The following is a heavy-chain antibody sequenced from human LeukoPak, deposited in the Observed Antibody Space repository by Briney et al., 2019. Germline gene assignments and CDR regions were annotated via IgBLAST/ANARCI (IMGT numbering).Heavy chain of an antibody. CDR2: INLNSGGT. CDR1: GYTFTGYY. D-gene: IGHD6-13*01. J-gene: IGHJ4*02. CDR3: ARDPGYGPYYFDY. V-gene: IGHV1-2*02. Sequence: ASVKVSCKASGYTFTGYYMHWVRQAPGQGLEWMGWINLNSGGTNYAQKFQGRVTMTRDTSISTAYMELSRLRSDDTAVYYCARDPGYGPYYFDYWGQGTLVTVSS.